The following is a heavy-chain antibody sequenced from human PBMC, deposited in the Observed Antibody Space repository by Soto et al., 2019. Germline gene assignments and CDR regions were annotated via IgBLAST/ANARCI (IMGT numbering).Heavy chain of an antibody. V-gene: IGHV4-34*01. J-gene: IGHJ4*02. CDR2: INHSGST. CDR3: ARVSYDFWSGYYTKVFDY. Sequence: SETLSLTCAVYGGSFSGYYWSWIRQPPGKGLEWIGEINHSGSTNYNPSLKSRVTISVDTSKNQFSLKLSSVTAADTAVYYCARVSYDFWSGYYTKVFDYWGQGTLVTVSS. D-gene: IGHD3-3*01. CDR1: GGSFSGYY.